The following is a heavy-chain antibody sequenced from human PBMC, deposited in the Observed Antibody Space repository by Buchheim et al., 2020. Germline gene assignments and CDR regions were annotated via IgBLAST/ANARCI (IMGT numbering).Heavy chain of an antibody. CDR2: ISGSAGST. J-gene: IGHJ4*02. Sequence: DVQLLESGGGLVQPGGSLRLSCAASGFTLSSYAMTCVRQAPGKGLEWVSGISGSAGSTYYADSVKGRFTVSRDISKNTLYLQMNSLRAEDTAVYYCAKDGAGDSYGFVLDYWGQGTL. V-gene: IGHV3-23*01. D-gene: IGHD3-22*01. CDR1: GFTLSSYA. CDR3: AKDGAGDSYGFVLDY.